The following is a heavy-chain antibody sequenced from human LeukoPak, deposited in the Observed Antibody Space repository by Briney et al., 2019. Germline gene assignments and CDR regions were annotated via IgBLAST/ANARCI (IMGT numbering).Heavy chain of an antibody. V-gene: IGHV3-74*01. D-gene: IGHD3-22*01. CDR1: GFTFKLYW. CDR3: AKDIKYDSSGYLDY. J-gene: IGHJ4*02. Sequence: GGSLRLSCAASGFTFKLYWMHWVRQVPGKRPVWVSRINDDGSDTIYADSVRGRFTISRDDAKNTVYLQMNSLRAEDTALYYCAKDIKYDSSGYLDYWGQGTLVTVSS. CDR2: INDDGSDT.